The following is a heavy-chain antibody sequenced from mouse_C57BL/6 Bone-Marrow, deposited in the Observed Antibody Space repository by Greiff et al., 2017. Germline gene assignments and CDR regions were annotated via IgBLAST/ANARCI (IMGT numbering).Heavy chain of an antibody. CDR2: ISSGRSTI. CDR3: ARPGAMDY. J-gene: IGHJ4*01. Sequence: EVKLMESGGGLVKPGGSLKLSCAASGFTFSDYGMHWVRQAPAKGLEWVAYISSGRSTIYYADTVKGRFTISRDNAKNTLFLQMTSLRSEDTAMYYCARPGAMDYWVQGTLVTFSS. CDR1: GFTFSDYG. V-gene: IGHV5-17*01.